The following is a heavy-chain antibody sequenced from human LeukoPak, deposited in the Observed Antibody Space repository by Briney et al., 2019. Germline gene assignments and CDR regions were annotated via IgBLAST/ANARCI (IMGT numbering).Heavy chain of an antibody. CDR1: GYSISSGYY. J-gene: IGHJ3*02. D-gene: IGHD3-22*01. CDR2: IYHSGST. V-gene: IGHV4-38-2*02. CDR3: ASSGYNDAFDI. Sequence: PSETLSLTCTVSGYSISSGYYWGWIRQPPGKGLEWIGSIYHSGSTYYNPSLKSRVTISVDTSKNQFSLKLNSVTAADTAVYYCASSGYNDAFDIWGQGTMVTVSP.